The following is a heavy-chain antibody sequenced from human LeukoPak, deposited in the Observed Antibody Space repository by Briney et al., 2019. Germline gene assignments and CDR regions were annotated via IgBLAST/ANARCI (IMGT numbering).Heavy chain of an antibody. V-gene: IGHV3-9*01. CDR2: ISWNSGSI. CDR1: GFTFDDYA. Sequence: GGSLRLSCAASGFTFDDYAMHWVRQAPGKGLEWVSGISWNSGSIGYADSVKGRFTISRDNAKNSLYLKMNSLTAEDTAFYYCAKDIRGGYDKGGYFDYWGQGTLVTVSS. J-gene: IGHJ4*02. CDR3: AKDIRGGYDKGGYFDY. D-gene: IGHD5-12*01.